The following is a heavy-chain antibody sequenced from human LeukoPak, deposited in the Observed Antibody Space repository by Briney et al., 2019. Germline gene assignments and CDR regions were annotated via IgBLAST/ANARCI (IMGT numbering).Heavy chain of an antibody. J-gene: IGHJ4*02. V-gene: IGHV3-23*01. Sequence: GGSLRLSCAASGFTFSSYAMSWVRQAPGKGLEWVSAISGSGGSTYYADSVKGRFTISRDNSKNTLYLQMNSLRAEDTAVYYCAREERPYYDSSGYLDYWGQGTLVTVSS. CDR2: ISGSGGST. CDR3: AREERPYYDSSGYLDY. D-gene: IGHD3-22*01. CDR1: GFTFSSYA.